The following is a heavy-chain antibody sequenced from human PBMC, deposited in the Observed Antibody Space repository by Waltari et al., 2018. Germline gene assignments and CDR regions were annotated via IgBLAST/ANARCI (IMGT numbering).Heavy chain of an antibody. D-gene: IGHD3-16*02. Sequence: EVQLVQSGAEVKKPGATVKISCKVSGYTFTDYYMHWVQQAPGQGLEWMGLVDPEDGETIYAEKFQGRVTITADTSTDTAYMELSSLRSEDTAVYYCATLGHLGELSSKGNWFDPWGQGTLVTVSS. CDR2: VDPEDGET. J-gene: IGHJ5*02. CDR3: ATLGHLGELSSKGNWFDP. V-gene: IGHV1-69-2*01. CDR1: GYTFTDYY.